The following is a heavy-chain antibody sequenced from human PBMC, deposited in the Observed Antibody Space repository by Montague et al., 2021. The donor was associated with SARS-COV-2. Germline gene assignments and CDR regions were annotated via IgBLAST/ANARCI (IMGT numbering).Heavy chain of an antibody. J-gene: IGHJ6*02. D-gene: IGHD3-22*01. CDR2: IYYSGST. Sequence: SETLSLTCTVSGGSISSSTYYWGWIRQPPGKGLEWIGSIYYSGSTQYNPSLKSRVNISVDTSKNQFSLTLRSVTAADTAVYYCARMIVQHAGMDVWGQGTTVTVSS. V-gene: IGHV4-39*01. CDR1: GGSISSSTYY. CDR3: ARMIVQHAGMDV.